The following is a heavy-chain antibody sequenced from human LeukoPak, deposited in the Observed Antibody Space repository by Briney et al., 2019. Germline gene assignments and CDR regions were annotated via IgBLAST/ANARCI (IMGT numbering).Heavy chain of an antibody. CDR3: ARGVVAGTNYFDY. CDR2: VYYTGST. J-gene: IGHJ4*02. D-gene: IGHD6-19*01. V-gene: IGHV4-59*01. Sequence: SETLSLTCTVSGGAISKYYWSWIRQSPGKGREWIGYVYYTGSTNYIPSLKSRVTISVDTSKTQFSLKLSSVTAADTAVYYCARGVVAGTNYFDYWGQGTLVTVSS. CDR1: GGAISKYY.